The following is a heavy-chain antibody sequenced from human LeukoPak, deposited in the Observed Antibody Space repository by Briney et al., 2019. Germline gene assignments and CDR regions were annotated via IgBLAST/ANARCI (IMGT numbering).Heavy chain of an antibody. D-gene: IGHD3-22*01. J-gene: IGHJ5*02. Sequence: PGESLKLSCKGSGYSFTNYWIGWLRQMPGKGLEWVGIIYPGDFDTRYSPSFQGQVTISADKSISTAYLQWSSLKASDTAMYYCARRPYYDSRGYPAGAWFDPWGQGTLVTVSS. CDR2: IYPGDFDT. V-gene: IGHV5-51*03. CDR1: GYSFTNYW. CDR3: ARRPYYDSRGYPAGAWFDP.